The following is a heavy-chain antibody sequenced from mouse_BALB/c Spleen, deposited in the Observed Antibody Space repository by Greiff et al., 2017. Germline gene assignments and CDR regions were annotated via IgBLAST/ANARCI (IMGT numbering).Heavy chain of an antibody. CDR3: ARRGADY. J-gene: IGHJ2*01. V-gene: IGHV1S81*02. Sequence: VQLQQSGAELVKPGASVKLSCKASGYTFTSYWMHWVKQRPGQGLEWIGEINPSNGRTNYNEKFKSKATLTVDKSSSTAYMQLSSLTSEDSAVYYCARRGADYWGQGTTLTVSS. CDR1: GYTFTSYW. CDR2: INPSNGRT.